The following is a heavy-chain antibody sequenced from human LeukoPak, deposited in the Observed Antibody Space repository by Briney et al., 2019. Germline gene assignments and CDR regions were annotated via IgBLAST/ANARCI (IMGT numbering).Heavy chain of an antibody. V-gene: IGHV3-48*03. CDR2: IGNSGGNI. J-gene: IGHJ5*02. CDR1: GFSFSYYE. D-gene: IGHD3-10*01. CDR3: TSRLWYGEFLP. Sequence: QAGGSLRLSCVASGFSFSYYEMNWVRQAPGKGLEWISYIGNSGGNIHYADSVKGRFTISRDSAKNSLYLQMNSLRAEDTALYYCTSRLWYGEFLPWGQGTLVTVSA.